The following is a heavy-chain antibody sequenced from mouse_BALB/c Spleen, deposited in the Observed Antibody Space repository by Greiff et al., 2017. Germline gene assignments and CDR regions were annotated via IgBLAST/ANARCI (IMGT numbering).Heavy chain of an antibody. J-gene: IGHJ4*01. CDR3: ARQGGYDGASYYYAMDY. D-gene: IGHD2-2*01. CDR1: GFSLTSYG. V-gene: IGHV2-6-1*01. Sequence: VKLVESGPGLVQPSQSLSITCTVSGFSLTSYGVHWVRQPPGKGLEWLVVIWSDGSTTYNSALKSRLSISKDNSKSQVFLKMNSLQTDDTAMYYCARQGGYDGASYYYAMDYWGQGTSVTVSS. CDR2: IWSDGST.